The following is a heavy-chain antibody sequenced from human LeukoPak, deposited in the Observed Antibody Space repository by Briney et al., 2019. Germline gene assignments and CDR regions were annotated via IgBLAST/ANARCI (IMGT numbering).Heavy chain of an antibody. Sequence: LVGSLRLSCAASGFTFGNYAMTWVRQAPGQGLEWVSSMSGSASSTYFADSVKGRFTISRDNSKNTLYLQMNSLRAEDTAMYYCARVRIGGYCGGDCYSPDYWGQGTLVTVSS. CDR2: MSGSASST. D-gene: IGHD2-21*02. CDR1: GFTFGNYA. J-gene: IGHJ4*02. V-gene: IGHV3-23*01. CDR3: ARVRIGGYCGGDCYSPDY.